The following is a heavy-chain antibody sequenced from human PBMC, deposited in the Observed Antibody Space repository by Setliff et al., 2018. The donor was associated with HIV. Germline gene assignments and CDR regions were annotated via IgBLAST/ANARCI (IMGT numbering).Heavy chain of an antibody. Sequence: ASVKVSCKISGYTLTEVSMHWVRQATGQGLEWMGWVNPSSGNTGYAQKFQGRVTMTRDPSISTAYMELSRLRSEDTAVYYCARGADYLGIPSYYYYYMDVWGKGTTVTVSS. CDR2: VNPSSGNT. J-gene: IGHJ6*03. CDR3: ARGADYLGIPSYYYYYMDV. V-gene: IGHV1-8*01. D-gene: IGHD7-27*01. CDR1: GYTLTEVS.